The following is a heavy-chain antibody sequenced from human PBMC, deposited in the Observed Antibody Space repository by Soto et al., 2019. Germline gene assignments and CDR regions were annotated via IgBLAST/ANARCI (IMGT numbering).Heavy chain of an antibody. Sequence: VQLVQSGGEVRKLGASVTVSCRASGYTFTKYGISWVRQAPGQGLEWMGWISADNDNTNYAQNLQGRVTMTTDTSTSTAYMQLRSLRPDDTAVYFCAGGTRGYDNGLFDFWGQGTLVTVSS. CDR1: GYTFTKYG. CDR3: AGGTRGYDNGLFDF. CDR2: ISADNDNT. J-gene: IGHJ4*02. D-gene: IGHD5-12*01. V-gene: IGHV1-18*01.